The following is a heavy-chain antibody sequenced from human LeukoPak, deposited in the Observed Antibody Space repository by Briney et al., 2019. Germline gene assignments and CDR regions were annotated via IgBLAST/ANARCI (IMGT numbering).Heavy chain of an antibody. CDR3: ARGHGDYEEGWFDP. CDR2: IYHSGST. J-gene: IGHJ5*02. D-gene: IGHD4-17*01. CDR1: GGSISSGGYS. Sequence: EASETLSLTCAVSGGSISSGGYSWSWIRQPPGKGLEWIGYIYHSGSTHYNPSLKSRVTISVDRSKNQFSLKLSSVTAADTAVYYCARGHGDYEEGWFDPWGQGTLVTVSS. V-gene: IGHV4-30-2*01.